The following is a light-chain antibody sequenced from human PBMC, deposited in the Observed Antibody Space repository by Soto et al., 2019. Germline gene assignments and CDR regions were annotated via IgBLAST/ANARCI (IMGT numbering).Light chain of an antibody. CDR1: SSDVGNYIF. Sequence: QSALTQPASVSGSPGQSITISCTGTSSDVGNYIFVSWYRQPPGKAPKLMIYDINNRPSGVSNRFSGSKSGNTASLTISGLQAEDEADYYCVSYTTSASYVFGTGTKLTVL. J-gene: IGLJ1*01. CDR3: VSYTTSASYV. CDR2: DIN. V-gene: IGLV2-14*01.